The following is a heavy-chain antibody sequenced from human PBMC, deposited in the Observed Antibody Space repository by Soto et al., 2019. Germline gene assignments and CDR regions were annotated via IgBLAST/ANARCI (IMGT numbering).Heavy chain of an antibody. CDR2: ISSSSSYT. CDR1: GFTFSDYY. D-gene: IGHD6-13*01. J-gene: IGHJ6*02. V-gene: IGHV3-11*06. CDR3: ARDARPQTYSTADKSHYGMDV. Sequence: QVQLVESGGGLVKPGGSLRLSCAASGFTFSDYYMSWIRQAPGKGLEWVSYISSSSSYTNYADSVKGRFTISRANAKNSLYLQMNSLRAEDTAVYYCARDARPQTYSTADKSHYGMDVWGQGTTVTVSS.